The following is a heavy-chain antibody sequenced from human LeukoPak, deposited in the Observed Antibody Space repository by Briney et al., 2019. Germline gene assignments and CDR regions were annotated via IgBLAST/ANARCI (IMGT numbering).Heavy chain of an antibody. CDR1: GFTFSSYA. CDR2: ISGSGDST. Sequence: TGGSLRLSCAASGFTFSSYAMSWVRQAPGKGLEWVSAISGSGDSTYYADSVKGRFTSSRDNSKNTLYLQMNSLRAEDTAVYYCAKDRSGRVDWYFDLRGRGTLVTVSS. CDR3: AKDRSGRVDWYFDL. V-gene: IGHV3-23*01. J-gene: IGHJ2*01. D-gene: IGHD2-21*01.